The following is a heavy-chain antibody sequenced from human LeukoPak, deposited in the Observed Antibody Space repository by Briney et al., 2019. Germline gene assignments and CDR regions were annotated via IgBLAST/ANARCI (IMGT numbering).Heavy chain of an antibody. Sequence: PGGSLRLSCAGSGFTIGSYWMSWVRQAPGKGLEWVANIRQDGSEKYYVDSVKGRLTISRDSAKNSLYLQMNSLRAEDTGIYYCARAGYYGDDAFDLWGQGTMVTVS. D-gene: IGHD2/OR15-2a*01. CDR1: GFTIGSYW. J-gene: IGHJ3*01. V-gene: IGHV3-7*01. CDR3: ARAGYYGDDAFDL. CDR2: IRQDGSEK.